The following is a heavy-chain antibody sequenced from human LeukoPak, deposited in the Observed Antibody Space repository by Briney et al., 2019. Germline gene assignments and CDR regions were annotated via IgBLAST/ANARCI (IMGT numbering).Heavy chain of an antibody. Sequence: PGGSLRLSCAASGFTFDDYGLSWVRQAPGKGLEWVANIKEDGSEKYYVDSVKGRFTISRDNAENSLYLQMNSLRAEDTAVCYCAKNWGYFDYWGQGILVTVSS. CDR3: AKNWGYFDY. V-gene: IGHV3-7*05. J-gene: IGHJ4*02. CDR2: IKEDGSEK. D-gene: IGHD7-27*01. CDR1: GFTFDDYG.